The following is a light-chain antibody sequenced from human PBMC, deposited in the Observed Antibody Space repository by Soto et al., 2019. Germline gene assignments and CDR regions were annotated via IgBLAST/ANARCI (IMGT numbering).Light chain of an antibody. V-gene: IGKV3-20*01. CDR2: GAS. CDR1: QSISSNF. CDR3: QHYVTSLTT. J-gene: IGKJ1*01. Sequence: EIMLTQSPGTLSLSPGERATLSFRASQSISSNFLAWYQQKPGRAPRLLIYGASIRATGIPDRFIGSGSGTDFTLTISRLEPEDFAVYYCQHYVTSLTTFGQGTKVDI.